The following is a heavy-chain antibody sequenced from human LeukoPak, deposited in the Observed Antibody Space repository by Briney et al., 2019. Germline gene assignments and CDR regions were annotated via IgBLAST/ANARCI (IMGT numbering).Heavy chain of an antibody. V-gene: IGHV3-7*01. D-gene: IGHD6-13*01. CDR1: GFTFSTYW. Sequence: GGSLRLSCAASGFTFSTYWMTWVRQAPGKGLEWVANIKQDGSEKYYVDSVKGRFTISRDNAKNSLYLQMNSLRAEDTAVYYCARPMYSSSLDAFDIWGQGTMVTVSS. CDR3: ARPMYSSSLDAFDI. J-gene: IGHJ3*02. CDR2: IKQDGSEK.